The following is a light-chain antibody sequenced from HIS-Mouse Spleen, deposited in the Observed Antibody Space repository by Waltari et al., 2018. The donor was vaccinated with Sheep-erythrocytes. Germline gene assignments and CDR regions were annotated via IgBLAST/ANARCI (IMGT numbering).Light chain of an antibody. J-gene: IGLJ1*01. V-gene: IGLV2-11*01. CDR2: DVS. CDR3: CSYAGSYNHV. CDR1: SSDVGGYNY. Sequence: QSALTQPRSVSGSPGQSVTISCTGTSSDVGGYNYVSWYQQHPGKPPKLMIYDVSKRPSGGPDRFSGSKSGNTASLTISGLQAEDEADYYCCSYAGSYNHVFATGTKVTVL.